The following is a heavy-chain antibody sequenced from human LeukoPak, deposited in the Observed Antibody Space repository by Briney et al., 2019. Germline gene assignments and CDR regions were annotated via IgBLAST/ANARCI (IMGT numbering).Heavy chain of an antibody. Sequence: SVKVSCKASGGTFSSYAISWVRQAPGQGLEWMGGIIPIFGTANYAQKFQGRVTITADESTSTAYMELSSLRSEDTAVYYCARGDRRGIVVDILTDHYGMDVWGKGTTVTVSS. J-gene: IGHJ6*04. V-gene: IGHV1-69*13. CDR3: ARGDRRGIVVDILTDHYGMDV. CDR1: GGTFSSYA. CDR2: IIPIFGTA. D-gene: IGHD3-9*01.